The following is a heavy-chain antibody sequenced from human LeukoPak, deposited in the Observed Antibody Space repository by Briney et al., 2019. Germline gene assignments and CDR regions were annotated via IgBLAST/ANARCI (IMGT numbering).Heavy chain of an antibody. D-gene: IGHD2-2*01. Sequence: GASVKVSCKASGGTFTSYAISWVRQAPGQGLEWMGGIIPIFGTANYAQKFQGRVTITTDESTSTAYMKLSSLRSEDTAVYYCAREAEDIVVVPAASVGWFDPWGQGTLVTVSS. V-gene: IGHV1-69*05. CDR3: AREAEDIVVVPAASVGWFDP. CDR2: IIPIFGTA. CDR1: GGTFTSYA. J-gene: IGHJ5*02.